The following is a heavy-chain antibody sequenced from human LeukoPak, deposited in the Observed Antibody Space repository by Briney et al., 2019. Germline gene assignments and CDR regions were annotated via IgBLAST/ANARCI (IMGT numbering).Heavy chain of an antibody. Sequence: SETLSLTCAVSGYSISSGYDWGWIRQPPGKGLEWIGSIYHSGSTYYNPSLKSRVTISVDTSKNQFSLKLSSVTAADTAVYYCARLGPNVATDYWGQGTLVTVSS. CDR3: ARLGPNVATDY. CDR2: IYHSGST. D-gene: IGHD1-26*01. V-gene: IGHV4-38-2*01. CDR1: GYSISSGYD. J-gene: IGHJ4*02.